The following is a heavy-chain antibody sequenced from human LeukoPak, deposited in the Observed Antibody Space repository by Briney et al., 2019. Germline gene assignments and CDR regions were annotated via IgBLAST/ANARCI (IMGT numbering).Heavy chain of an antibody. D-gene: IGHD1-26*01. CDR1: GYTFTGYY. Sequence: ASVKVSCKASGYTFTGYYMHWVRQAPGQGLEWMGWINPNSGGTNYAQKFQGRDTMTRDTSISTAYMELSRLRSDDTAVYYCARDGGGSYSYIDYWGQGTLVTVSS. V-gene: IGHV1-2*02. J-gene: IGHJ4*02. CDR2: INPNSGGT. CDR3: ARDGGGSYSYIDY.